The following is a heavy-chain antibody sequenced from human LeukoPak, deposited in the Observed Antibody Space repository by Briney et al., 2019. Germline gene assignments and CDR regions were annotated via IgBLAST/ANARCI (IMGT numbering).Heavy chain of an antibody. Sequence: SETLSLTCTVSGGSISSYYWSWIRQPPGKGLEWIGYIYYSGSTNYNPSLKSRVTISVDTPKNQYSVKLNFVTAADTAVYYCARGPNYVWGSYRYFDYWGQGTPVTVSS. D-gene: IGHD3-16*02. CDR2: IYYSGST. CDR1: GGSISSYY. J-gene: IGHJ4*02. V-gene: IGHV4-59*12. CDR3: ARGPNYVWGSYRYFDY.